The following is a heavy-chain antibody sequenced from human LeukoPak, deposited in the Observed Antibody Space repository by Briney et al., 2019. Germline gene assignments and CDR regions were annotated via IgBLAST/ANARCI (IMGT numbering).Heavy chain of an antibody. CDR3: ARNYYFDL. Sequence: SETLSLTCTVSGGSLSSFYWSWIRQPPGKGLEGIGYIYYSGTTNYHPSLKRRVTMSVDTPKNQLSLKLSSVTAADTAVYYCARNYYFDLWGQGTLVTVSS. V-gene: IGHV4-59*12. CDR2: IYYSGTT. J-gene: IGHJ4*02. CDR1: GGSLSSFY.